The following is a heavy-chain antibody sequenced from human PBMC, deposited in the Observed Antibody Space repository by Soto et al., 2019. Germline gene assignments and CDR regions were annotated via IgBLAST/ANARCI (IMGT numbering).Heavy chain of an antibody. J-gene: IGHJ6*03. V-gene: IGHV1-18*01. CDR1: GYTFTSYG. D-gene: IGHD3-9*01. CDR3: AGDIYDILTNYYRDV. CDR2: ISAYNGNT. Sequence: QVQLVQSGAEVKKPGASVKVSCKASGYTFTSYGISWVRQAPGQGLEWMGWISAYNGNTKYAQQLQGRVTMTTDTATSTAYTEQRNLRTDDTAVYYYAGDIYDILTNYYRDVWGKGTTVTVSS.